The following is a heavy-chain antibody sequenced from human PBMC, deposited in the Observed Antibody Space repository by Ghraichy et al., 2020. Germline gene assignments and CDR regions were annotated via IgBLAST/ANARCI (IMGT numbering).Heavy chain of an antibody. Sequence: SETLSLTCTVSGGSMSSSSYYWGWIRQPPGKGLEWIGSIYYSGSTYYNPSLKSRVTISVDTSKNQFSLKLSSVTAADTAVYYCARAGVLLWFSDAYYFDYWGQGTLVTVSS. CDR3: ARAGVLLWFSDAYYFDY. CDR1: GGSMSSSSYY. D-gene: IGHD3-10*01. CDR2: IYYSGST. J-gene: IGHJ4*02. V-gene: IGHV4-39*01.